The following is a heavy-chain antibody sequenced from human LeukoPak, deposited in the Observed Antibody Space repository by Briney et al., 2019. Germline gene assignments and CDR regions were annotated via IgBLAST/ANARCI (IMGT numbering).Heavy chain of an antibody. CDR2: IYSSGTS. CDR3: ARGYGEATREAFDI. Sequence: PSETLSLTCAVSGXSISNFFWSWVRQPAGKGLECIGRIYSSGTSYYNPSLKSRVTMSVDTSKNQFSLKLTSVTAADTAVYYCARGYGEATREAFDIWGLGTMVTVSS. J-gene: IGHJ3*02. D-gene: IGHD4/OR15-4a*01. CDR1: GXSISNFF. V-gene: IGHV4-4*07.